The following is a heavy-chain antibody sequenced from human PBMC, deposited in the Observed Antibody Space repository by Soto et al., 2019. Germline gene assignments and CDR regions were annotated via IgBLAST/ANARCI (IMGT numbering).Heavy chain of an antibody. J-gene: IGHJ5*02. V-gene: IGHV2-5*02. CDR3: ARFIVLVPAAMRVEWFAP. Sequence: QITLKESGPTLVKPTQTLTLTCTFSGFSLSTSGVGVGWIRQPPGKALEWLALIYWDDDKRYSPSLKSRLTITKDTSKNQVVLTMTNMDPVDTATYYCARFIVLVPAAMRVEWFAPWGQGTLVTVSS. CDR2: IYWDDDK. CDR1: GFSLSTSGVG. D-gene: IGHD2-2*01.